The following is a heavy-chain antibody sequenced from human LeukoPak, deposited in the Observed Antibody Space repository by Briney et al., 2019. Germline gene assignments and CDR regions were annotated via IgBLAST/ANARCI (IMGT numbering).Heavy chain of an antibody. Sequence: SETLSLTCAVSGGSISSSNWWSWVRQPPGKGLEWIGEIYHSGSTNYNPSLKSRVTISVDKSKNQFSLKLSSVTAADTAVYYCARNLYCSSTSREPFDYWGQGTLVTVSS. CDR1: GGSISSSNW. V-gene: IGHV4-4*02. D-gene: IGHD2-2*01. CDR3: ARNLYCSSTSREPFDY. CDR2: IYHSGST. J-gene: IGHJ4*02.